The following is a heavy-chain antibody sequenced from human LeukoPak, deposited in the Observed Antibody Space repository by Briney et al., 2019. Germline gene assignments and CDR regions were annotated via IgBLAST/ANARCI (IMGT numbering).Heavy chain of an antibody. CDR3: ARDQDPFRVKESGTWDY. V-gene: IGHV3-30*03. Sequence: PGRSLRLSCAASGFTFSSYGMHWVRQAPGKGLEWVAVISYDGSNKYYADSVKGRFTISRDNAKNSLYLQMNSLRAEDTAVYYCARDQDPFRVKESGTWDYWGQGTLVTVSS. CDR1: GFTFSSYG. J-gene: IGHJ4*02. CDR2: ISYDGSNK. D-gene: IGHD3-10*01.